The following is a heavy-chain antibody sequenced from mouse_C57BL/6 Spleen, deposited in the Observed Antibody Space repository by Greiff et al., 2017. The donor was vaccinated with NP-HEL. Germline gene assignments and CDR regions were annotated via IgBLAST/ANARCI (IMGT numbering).Heavy chain of an antibody. V-gene: IGHV1-15*01. CDR3: TRSPLSDY. J-gene: IGHJ2*01. CDR2: IDPETGGT. Sequence: VQLQESGAELVRPGASVTLSCKASGYTFTDYEMHWVKQTPVHGLEWIGAIDPETGGTAYNQKFKGKAILTADKSSSTAYMELRSLTSEDSAVYYCTRSPLSDYWGQGTTLTVSS. CDR1: GYTFTDYE.